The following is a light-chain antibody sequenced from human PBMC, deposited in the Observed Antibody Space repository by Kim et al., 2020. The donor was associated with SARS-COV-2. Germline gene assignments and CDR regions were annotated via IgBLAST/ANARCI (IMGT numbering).Light chain of an antibody. J-gene: IGKJ5*01. Sequence: ASVGYTVTITCRASQDIGNYLGWYQQNPGRAPKRLIYGASNLQSGVPSRFSGSGSGTDFTLTISSLQPEDFAIYFCLQYRTYPITFGQVTRLEIK. CDR2: GAS. CDR1: QDIGNY. V-gene: IGKV1-17*01. CDR3: LQYRTYPIT.